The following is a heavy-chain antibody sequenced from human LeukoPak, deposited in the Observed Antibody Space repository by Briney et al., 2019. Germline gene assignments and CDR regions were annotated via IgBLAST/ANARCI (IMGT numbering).Heavy chain of an antibody. J-gene: IGHJ6*02. V-gene: IGHV1-2*02. CDR2: INPNSGGT. Sequence: ASVKVSCKASGYTFTGYYMHWVRQAPGQGLEWMGWINPNSGGTNYAQKFQGRVTMTRDTSISTAYMELSRLRSDDTAVYYCARPRSGSSRDYGMDVWGQGTTVTVSS. CDR1: GYTFTGYY. D-gene: IGHD1-26*01. CDR3: ARPRSGSSRDYGMDV.